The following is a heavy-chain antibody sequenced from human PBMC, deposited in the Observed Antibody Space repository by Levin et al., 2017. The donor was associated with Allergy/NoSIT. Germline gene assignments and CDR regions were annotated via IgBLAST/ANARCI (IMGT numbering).Heavy chain of an antibody. CDR2: ISSGSTTI. J-gene: IGHJ6*02. CDR3: ARGNYAMDV. CDR1: GFTFSDYY. V-gene: IGHV3-11*01. Sequence: PGGSLRLSCTASGFTFSDYYMTWIRQAPGKGLEWVSYISSGSTTIYYADSVKGRFTTSRDNTKNSLYLQINTLTVEDTAVYYCARGNYAMDVWGQGTMVTVSS.